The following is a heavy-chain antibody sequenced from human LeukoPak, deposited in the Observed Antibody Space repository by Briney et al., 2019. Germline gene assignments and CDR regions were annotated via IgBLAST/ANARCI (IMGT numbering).Heavy chain of an antibody. J-gene: IGHJ4*02. D-gene: IGHD1-14*01. V-gene: IGHV3-48*03. CDR3: ARAPIRSRNFDY. Sequence: GGSLRLSCAASGFTFSSYEMNWVRQAPGKGLEWVSYISSSGSTIYYADSVKGRFTISRDNAKNSLYPQMNSLRAEDTAVYYCARAPIRSRNFDYWGQGTLVTVSS. CDR2: ISSSGSTI. CDR1: GFTFSSYE.